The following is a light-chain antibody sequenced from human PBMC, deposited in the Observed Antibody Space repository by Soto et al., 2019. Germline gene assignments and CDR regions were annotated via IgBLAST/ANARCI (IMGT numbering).Light chain of an antibody. V-gene: IGKV3-20*01. CDR3: QQYGSSQWT. CDR1: QSVSSSY. Sequence: EIVVTQSTATLSVSPWERDTLSCSARQSVSSSYLAWYQQKPGQAPRILIYGASSRATGIPARFSGSGSGTDFTLTISRLQPEDFAVYYCQQYGSSQWTFGQGTKVDIK. CDR2: GAS. J-gene: IGKJ1*01.